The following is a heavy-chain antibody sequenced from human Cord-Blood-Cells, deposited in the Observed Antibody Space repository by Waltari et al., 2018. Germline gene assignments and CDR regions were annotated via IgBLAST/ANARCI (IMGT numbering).Heavy chain of an antibody. D-gene: IGHD3-10*01. CDR2: INHSGST. Sequence: QVQLQQWGAGLLKPSETLSLPCAVYGGYFSGYYWSWIRQPPGKGLEWIGEINHSGSTNYTPSLKSRVTISVDTSKNQFSLKLSSVTAADTAVYYCARMVSVRGVIFDYWGQGTLVTVSS. CDR1: GGYFSGYY. CDR3: ARMVSVRGVIFDY. V-gene: IGHV4-34*01. J-gene: IGHJ4*02.